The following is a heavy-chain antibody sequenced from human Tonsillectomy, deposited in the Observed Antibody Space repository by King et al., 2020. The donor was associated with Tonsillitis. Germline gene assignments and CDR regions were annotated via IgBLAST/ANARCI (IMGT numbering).Heavy chain of an antibody. D-gene: IGHD3-16*01. Sequence: QPVQSGAEMRRLGSSVKVYCRASVGTSIILGISWVRQAPGRGREWRGRVIPVFDMIHIAQHFQGTDTLTVDKFTATANMGLSSLRSDDTGVSYCAGDYAKGDYYNILGDWGKGTTVTVSS. CDR2: VIPVFDMI. CDR1: VGTSIILG. J-gene: IGHJ6*04. V-gene: IGHV1-69*04. CDR3: AGDYAKGDYYNILGD.